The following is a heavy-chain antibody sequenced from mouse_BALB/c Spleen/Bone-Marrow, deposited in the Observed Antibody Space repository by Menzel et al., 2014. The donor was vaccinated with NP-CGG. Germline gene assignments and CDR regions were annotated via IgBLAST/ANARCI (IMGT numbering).Heavy chain of an antibody. D-gene: IGHD6-1*01. J-gene: IGHJ4*01. Sequence: VMLVESGPGLVAPSQRLSITCTVSGFSLTSYGVHWVRQPPGKGLEWLGVIWAGGSTNYNSALMSRLSISKDNPKSQVFLKMNSLQTDDTAMYYCARPTPRYFAMDYWGQGTSVTVSS. CDR3: ARPTPRYFAMDY. CDR2: IWAGGST. V-gene: IGHV2-9*02. CDR1: GFSLTSYG.